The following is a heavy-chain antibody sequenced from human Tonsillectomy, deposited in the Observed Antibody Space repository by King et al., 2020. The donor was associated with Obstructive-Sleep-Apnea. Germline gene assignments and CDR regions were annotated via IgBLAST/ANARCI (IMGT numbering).Heavy chain of an antibody. CDR3: ARRIPGANYSGSGSYLGYYYYYGMDV. CDR1: GFTFSSYA. J-gene: IGHJ6*02. Sequence: VQLVESGGGVVQPGRSLRLSCAASGFTFSSYAMHWVRQAPGKGLEWVAVISYDGSNKYYADSVKGRFTISRDNSKNTLYLQMNSLRAEDTAVYFCARRIPGANYSGSGSYLGYYYYYGMDVWGQGTTVTVSS. D-gene: IGHD3-10*01. V-gene: IGHV3-30-3*01. CDR2: ISYDGSNK.